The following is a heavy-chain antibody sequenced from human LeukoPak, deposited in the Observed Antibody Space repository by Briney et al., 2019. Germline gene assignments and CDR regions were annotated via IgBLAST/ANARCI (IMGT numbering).Heavy chain of an antibody. CDR2: IIPILGIA. CDR3: ARALPWFDP. CDR1: GYIFTAYY. J-gene: IGHJ5*02. Sequence: GASVKVSCKASGYIFTAYYIHWLRQAPGQGLEWMGRIIPILGIANYAQKFQGRVTITADKSTSTAYMELSSLRSEDTAVYYCARALPWFDPWGQGTLVTVSS. D-gene: IGHD3-16*02. V-gene: IGHV1-69*04.